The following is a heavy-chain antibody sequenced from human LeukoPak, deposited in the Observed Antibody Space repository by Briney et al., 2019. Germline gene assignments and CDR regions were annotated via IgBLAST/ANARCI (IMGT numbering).Heavy chain of an antibody. CDR2: INAGNGNT. V-gene: IGHV1-3*01. CDR3: ARVYSSSRGNYFDY. Sequence: ASVKVSCKASGHTFTTFATHRVRQAPGQSLEWMGWINAGNGNTIYSQKFQGSVTITRDTSASTAYMELSILRSEDTAVYYCARVYSSSRGNYFDYWGQGTLVTVSS. D-gene: IGHD6-13*01. CDR1: GHTFTTFA. J-gene: IGHJ4*02.